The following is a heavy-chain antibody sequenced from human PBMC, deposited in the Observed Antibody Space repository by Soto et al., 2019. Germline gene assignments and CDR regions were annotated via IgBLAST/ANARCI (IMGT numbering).Heavy chain of an antibody. V-gene: IGHV3-11*06. CDR2: SSNSGTFA. CDR3: ARSGDNFNVLDY. CDR1: GFTFSDYY. D-gene: IGHD1-1*01. J-gene: IGHJ4*02. Sequence: PGGSLRLSCAASGFTFSDYYMSWVRQAPGRGLEWISYSSNSGTFARYATSVKGRFSISGDNANNSLYLEMNSLRVEDTAVYYCARSGDNFNVLDYWGQGTPVTVSS.